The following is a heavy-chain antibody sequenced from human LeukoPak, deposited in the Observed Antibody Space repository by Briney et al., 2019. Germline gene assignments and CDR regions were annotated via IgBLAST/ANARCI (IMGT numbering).Heavy chain of an antibody. CDR2: INPNSGGT. V-gene: IGHV1-2*02. CDR1: GYTFTGYY. J-gene: IGHJ5*02. D-gene: IGHD6-13*01. CDR3: ARDLGSSWTDHWFDP. Sequence: GASVKVSCKASGYTFTGYYMHWVRQAPGQGLEWMGWINPNSGGTNYAQKFQGRVTMTRDTSISTAYMELSRLRSDDTAVYYCARDLGSSWTDHWFDPWGQGTLVTVSS.